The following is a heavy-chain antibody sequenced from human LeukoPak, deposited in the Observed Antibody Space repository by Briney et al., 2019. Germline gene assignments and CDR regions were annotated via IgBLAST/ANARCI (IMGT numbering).Heavy chain of an antibody. V-gene: IGHV5-51*03. CDR1: GYSFSSYW. J-gene: IGHJ4*02. Sequence: GESLKISCKGSGYSFSSYWSGWVRQMPGNGLEWMGIIYPGDSHTRYRPSFQGQVTISADKSINTAYLQWSSLKASDTAMYYCTRATTGTYDYWGQGTLVTVSS. CDR2: IYPGDSHT. D-gene: IGHD1-1*01. CDR3: TRATTGTYDY.